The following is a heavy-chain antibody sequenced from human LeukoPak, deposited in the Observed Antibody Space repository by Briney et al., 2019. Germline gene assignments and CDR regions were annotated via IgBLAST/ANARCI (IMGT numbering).Heavy chain of an antibody. CDR1: GGIFSSYA. V-gene: IGHV1-69*13. D-gene: IGHD5-24*01. J-gene: IGHJ6*03. CDR2: IIPIFGTA. CDR3: ARASSKEMTTIDYYYYYMDV. Sequence: PVKVSCKASGGIFSSYAINWVRQAPGQGPEWMGGIIPIFGTANYAQKFQGRVTITADESTTTAYMELSSLRSDDTAVYYCARASSKEMTTIDYYYYYMDVWGKGTTVTIS.